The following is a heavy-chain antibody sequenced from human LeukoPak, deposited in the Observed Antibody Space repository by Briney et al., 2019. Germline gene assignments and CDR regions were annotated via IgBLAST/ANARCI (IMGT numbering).Heavy chain of an antibody. CDR2: ISAYNGNT. CDR3: ITEPPMDFFVVLPA. J-gene: IGHJ5*02. V-gene: IGHV1-18*01. CDR1: GYTFTSYG. D-gene: IGHD2-2*01. Sequence: ASVKVSCKASGYTFTSYGISWVRQAPGQGLEWMGWISAYNGNTNYAQKLQGRVTMTTDTSTSTAYMELRSLRSDDTAVYYCITEPPMDFFVVLPAWGQGTLVTVSS.